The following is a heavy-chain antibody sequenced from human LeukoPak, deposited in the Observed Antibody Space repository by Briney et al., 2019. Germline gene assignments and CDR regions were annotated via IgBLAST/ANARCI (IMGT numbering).Heavy chain of an antibody. Sequence: PGGSLRLSCAASGFTFSSYWMHWVRQAPGKGLVWVSRINSDGGSTSYADSVKGRFTISRDNAKNTLYLQMNSLRAEDTAVYYCARDSSSSWYQDWGQGTLVTVSS. J-gene: IGHJ4*02. CDR3: ARDSSSSWYQD. CDR1: GFTFSSYW. CDR2: INSDGGST. V-gene: IGHV3-74*01. D-gene: IGHD6-13*01.